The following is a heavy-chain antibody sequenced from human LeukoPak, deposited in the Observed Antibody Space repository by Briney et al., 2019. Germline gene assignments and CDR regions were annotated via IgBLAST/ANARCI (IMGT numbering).Heavy chain of an antibody. CDR1: GGSISSTSYY. V-gene: IGHV4-39*07. CDR2: IYHSGST. D-gene: IGHD3-22*01. Sequence: SETLSLTCTVSGGSISSTSYYWGWIRQPPGKGLEWIGSIYHSGSTYYNPSLKSRVTISVDTSKNQFSLKLSSVTAADTAVYYCARIVLEGSYYFDYWGQGTLVTVSS. J-gene: IGHJ4*02. CDR3: ARIVLEGSYYFDY.